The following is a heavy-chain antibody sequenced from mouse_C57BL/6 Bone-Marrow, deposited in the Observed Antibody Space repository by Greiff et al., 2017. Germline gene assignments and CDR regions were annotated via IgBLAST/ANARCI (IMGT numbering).Heavy chain of an antibody. CDR1: GYAFTNYL. D-gene: IGHD2-3*01. CDR3: ARLDGYPWYFDV. J-gene: IGHJ1*03. V-gene: IGHV1-54*01. Sequence: QVQLQQSGAELVRPGTSVKVSCKASGYAFTNYLIEWVKQRPGQGLEWIGVINPGSGGTNYNEKFKGKATLTADKSSSTAYMQLSSLTSEDSAVYFCARLDGYPWYFDVWCTGTTVTVSA. CDR2: INPGSGGT.